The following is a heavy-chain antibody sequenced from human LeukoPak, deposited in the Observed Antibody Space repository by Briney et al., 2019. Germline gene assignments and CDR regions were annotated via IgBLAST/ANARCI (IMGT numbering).Heavy chain of an antibody. CDR3: ARARLSGAYFDY. CDR1: GGSISSGGYY. V-gene: IGHV4-31*03. Sequence: PSETLSLTCTVSGGSISSGGYYWSWIRQHPGKGLEWIGYIYYSGSTYYNPSLKSRVTISVDTSKNQSSLKLSSVTAADTAVYYCARARLSGAYFDYWGQGTLVTVSS. J-gene: IGHJ4*02. D-gene: IGHD2-21*02. CDR2: IYYSGST.